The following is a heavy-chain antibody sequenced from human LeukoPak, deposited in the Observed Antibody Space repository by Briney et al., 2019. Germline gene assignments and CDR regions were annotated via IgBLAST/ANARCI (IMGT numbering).Heavy chain of an antibody. V-gene: IGHV4-38-2*01. D-gene: IGHD3-22*01. Sequence: SETLSLTCAVSGYSISSGYYWGWIRPPPPKGLEWIGSISHSGSTFYNPSLQSRVNISVDTSKNQFSLKLSSVTAADTAVYYCARHPDSSGYYIGYWGQGTLVTVSS. CDR3: ARHPDSSGYYIGY. J-gene: IGHJ4*02. CDR2: ISHSGST. CDR1: GYSISSGYY.